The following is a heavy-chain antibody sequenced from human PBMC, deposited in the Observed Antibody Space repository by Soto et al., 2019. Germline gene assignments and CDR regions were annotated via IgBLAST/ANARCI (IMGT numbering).Heavy chain of an antibody. J-gene: IGHJ6*02. Sequence: ASVKVSCQASGYSFTDYHIHWVRQAPGQGLEWLGRINPKSGGTSTAQKFQGWVTITTDTSISTASMELTRLTSDDTAIYYCARGDSTDCSNGVCSFFYNHDMDVWGQGTTVTVSS. D-gene: IGHD2-8*01. CDR1: GYSFTDYH. CDR2: INPKSGGT. V-gene: IGHV1-2*04. CDR3: ARGDSTDCSNGVCSFFYNHDMDV.